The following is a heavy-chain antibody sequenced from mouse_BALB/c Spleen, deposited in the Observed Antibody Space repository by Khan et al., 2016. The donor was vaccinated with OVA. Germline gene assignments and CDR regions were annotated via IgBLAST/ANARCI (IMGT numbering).Heavy chain of an antibody. CDR2: IDPAIDNT. V-gene: IGHV14-3*02. CDR3: VSPNWFVY. CDR1: GFKIKDTY. J-gene: IGHJ3*01. Sequence: VQLQQSGAELVKPGASVKLSCTASGFKIKDTYMHWVKQRPEQGLEWIGRIDPAIDNTRYDPKFQDKDTITADTSSNTSYLQLSSLTSEDTAVYYCVSPNWFVYWGQGTLVTVSA.